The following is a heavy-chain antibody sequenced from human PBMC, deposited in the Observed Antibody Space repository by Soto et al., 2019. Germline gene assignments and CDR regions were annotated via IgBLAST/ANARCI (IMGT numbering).Heavy chain of an antibody. CDR2: IYYSGST. J-gene: IGHJ6*02. Sequence: QLQLQESGPGLVKPSETLSLTCTVSGGSISSSSYYWGWIRQPPGKGLEWIGSIYYSGSTYYNPSLKSRVTISVDTSKNQFSLKLSSVTAADTAVYYCARLFGSSSAYYYYGMDVWGQGTTVTVSS. D-gene: IGHD6-6*01. CDR1: GGSISSSSYY. CDR3: ARLFGSSSAYYYYGMDV. V-gene: IGHV4-39*01.